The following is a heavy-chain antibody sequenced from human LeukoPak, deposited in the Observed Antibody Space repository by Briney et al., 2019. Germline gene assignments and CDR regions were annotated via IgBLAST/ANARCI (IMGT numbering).Heavy chain of an antibody. CDR1: GGSISSGGYS. Sequence: SQTLSLTCTVSGGSISSGGYSWSWIRQHPGQGLEWTGYIYYSGSTYYNPSLKSRVTISVDTSKNQFSLKLSSVTAADTAVYYCARDGLGYCSSTSCSDYWGQGTLVTVSS. J-gene: IGHJ4*02. CDR3: ARDGLGYCSSTSCSDY. CDR2: IYYSGST. V-gene: IGHV4-31*03. D-gene: IGHD2-2*01.